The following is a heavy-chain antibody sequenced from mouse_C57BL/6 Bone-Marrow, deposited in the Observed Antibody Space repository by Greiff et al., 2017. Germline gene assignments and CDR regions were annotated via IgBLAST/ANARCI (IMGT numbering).Heavy chain of an antibody. Sequence: VQLQQSGAELARPGASVKLSCKASGYTFTSYGISWVKQRTGQGLEWIGEIYPRSGNTYYNEKFKGKATLTADKSSSTAYMALSSLTSEDSAFYFCARATMVTQFAYWGQGTLVTVSA. CDR1: GYTFTSYG. D-gene: IGHD2-2*01. J-gene: IGHJ3*01. V-gene: IGHV1-81*01. CDR2: IYPRSGNT. CDR3: ARATMVTQFAY.